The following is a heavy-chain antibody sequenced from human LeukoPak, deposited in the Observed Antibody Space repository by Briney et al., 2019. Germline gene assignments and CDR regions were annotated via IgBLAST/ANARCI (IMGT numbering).Heavy chain of an antibody. CDR1: AFTFSSYG. CDR3: AREDFDI. CDR2: ISYDGSNK. V-gene: IGHV3-30*19. Sequence: GGSLRLSCAASAFTFSSYGMHWVRQAPGKGLEWVAVISYDGSNKYYADSVKGRFTISRDNSKNTLYLQMNSLRAEDTAVYYCAREDFDIWGQGTMVTVSS. J-gene: IGHJ3*02.